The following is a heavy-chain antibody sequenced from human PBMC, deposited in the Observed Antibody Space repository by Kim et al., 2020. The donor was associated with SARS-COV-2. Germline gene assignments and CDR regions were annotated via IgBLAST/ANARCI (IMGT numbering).Heavy chain of an antibody. D-gene: IGHD1-26*01. V-gene: IGHV3-20*04. CDR1: GFTFGDFA. CDR3: ARRGYGGRHIDY. Sequence: GGSLRLSCAASGFTFGDFAMSWVRQAPGKGLEWVSGINWNDGTRGYADSVEGRFTISRDNAKNSLYLQMNSLRAEDTALYYCARRGYGGRHIDYWGQGSL. J-gene: IGHJ4*02. CDR2: INWNDGTR.